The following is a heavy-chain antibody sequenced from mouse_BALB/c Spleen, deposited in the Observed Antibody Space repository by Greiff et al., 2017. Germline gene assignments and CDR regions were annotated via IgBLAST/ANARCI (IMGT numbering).Heavy chain of an antibody. CDR1: GYTFSSYW. CDR3: ARSGRGGYFDY. Sequence: VKLMESGAELMKPGASVKISCKATGYTFSSYWIEWVKQRPGHGLEWIGEILPGSGSTNYNEKFKGKATFTADTSSNTAYMQLSSLTSEDSAVYYCARSGRGGYFDYWGQGTTLTVSS. J-gene: IGHJ2*01. V-gene: IGHV1-9*01. D-gene: IGHD3-1*01. CDR2: ILPGSGST.